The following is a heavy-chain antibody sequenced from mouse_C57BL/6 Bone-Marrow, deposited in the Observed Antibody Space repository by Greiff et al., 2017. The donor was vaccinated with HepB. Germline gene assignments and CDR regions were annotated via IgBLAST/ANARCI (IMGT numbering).Heavy chain of an antibody. CDR3: AMNYYGSISQWYFDV. CDR2: IHPSDSDT. V-gene: IGHV1-74*01. D-gene: IGHD1-1*01. J-gene: IGHJ1*03. Sequence: QVQLQQPGAELVKPGASVKVSCKASGYTFTSYWMHWVKQRPGQGLEWIGRIHPSDSDTNYNQKFKGKATLTVDKSSSTAYMQLSSLTSEDSAVYYCAMNYYGSISQWYFDVWGTGTTVTVSS. CDR1: GYTFTSYW.